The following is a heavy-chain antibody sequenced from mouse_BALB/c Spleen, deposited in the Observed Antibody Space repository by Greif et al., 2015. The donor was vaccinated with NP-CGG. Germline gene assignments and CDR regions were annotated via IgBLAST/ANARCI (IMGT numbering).Heavy chain of an antibody. D-gene: IGHD2-3*01. V-gene: IGHV1-7*01. CDR3: AIYDGYYFDY. Sequence: QVQLKESGAELAKPGASVKMSCKASGNTFTSYWMHWVKQRPGQGLEWIGYINPSTGYTEYNQKFKDKATLTADKSSSTAYMQLSSLTSEDSAVYYCAIYDGYYFDYWGQGTTLTVSS. CDR1: GNTFTSYW. CDR2: INPSTGYT. J-gene: IGHJ2*01.